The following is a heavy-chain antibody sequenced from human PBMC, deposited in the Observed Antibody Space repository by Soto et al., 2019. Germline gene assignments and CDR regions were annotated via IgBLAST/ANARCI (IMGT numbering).Heavy chain of an antibody. D-gene: IGHD1-1*01. J-gene: IGHJ4*02. CDR2: ISYDGKVA. Sequence: QVQLVESGGGVVQPGRSLRLSCAASGFTFSSYGMHWVRQAPGKGLEWVTVISYDGKVAYYADSVKGRFTISRDNSKNTLYLQMNSLRTEDTAMYYCAKEGPSSNWYFDYWGQGTLVTVSS. V-gene: IGHV3-30*18. CDR3: AKEGPSSNWYFDY. CDR1: GFTFSSYG.